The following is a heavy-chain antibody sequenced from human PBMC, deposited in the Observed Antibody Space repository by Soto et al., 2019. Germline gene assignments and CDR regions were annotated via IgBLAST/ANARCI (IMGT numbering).Heavy chain of an antibody. CDR2: INYDGSWT. D-gene: IGHD5-12*01. CDR1: GFIFSDHW. J-gene: IGHJ3*01. V-gene: IGHV3-74*01. Sequence: EVQLEESGGGLVQPGGSLTLSCTASGFIFSDHWTHWVHQGPGEGLVWVSRINYDGSWTNYADSVKGRSTISRDNDTNTRYLHLNRRRDEDTAVYDCGSGYRQSEAARRQSDALAFWGPGTMVSVS. CDR3: GSGYRQSEAARRQSDALAF.